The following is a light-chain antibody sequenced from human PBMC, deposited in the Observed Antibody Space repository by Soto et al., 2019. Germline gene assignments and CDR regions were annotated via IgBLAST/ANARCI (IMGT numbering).Light chain of an antibody. CDR1: QSLLHRSGDHY. CDR3: LHALQPPPA. V-gene: IGKV2-28*01. J-gene: IGKJ1*01. Sequence: EIVLTQSPLSLPVTLGEPASISCRSSQSLLHRSGDHYLDWYLHKPGQPPQLLIYLGSNRATGVPDRFSGSGSGTDFTLKISSVEAEDVGIYYCLHALQPPPAFGQGTKVEIK. CDR2: LGS.